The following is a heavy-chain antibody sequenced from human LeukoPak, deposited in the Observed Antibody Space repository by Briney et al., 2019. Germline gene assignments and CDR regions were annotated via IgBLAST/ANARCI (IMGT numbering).Heavy chain of an antibody. CDR1: GFTFDDYT. V-gene: IGHV3-30-3*01. CDR3: TRELVGPTGSGAFDF. Sequence: GGSLRLSCAASGFTFDDYTMHWVRQAPGKGLEWVAVTSYDGSDKYYADSVKGRFTISRDNSKNTLYLQMNSLRVEDTAVYYCTRELVGPTGSGAFDFWGQGTMVTVSS. CDR2: TSYDGSDK. J-gene: IGHJ3*01. D-gene: IGHD1-26*01.